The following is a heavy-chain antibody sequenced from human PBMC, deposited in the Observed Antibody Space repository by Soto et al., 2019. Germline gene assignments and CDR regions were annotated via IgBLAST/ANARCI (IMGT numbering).Heavy chain of an antibody. CDR1: GGSISSYY. D-gene: IGHD3-16*01. Sequence: QVQLQESGPGLVKPSETLSLTCTVSGGSISSYYWSWIRPPPGKGLEWIGYFYYSGSTNYNPPLKSRVTITVDTSKNQFSLKMSSVNDEDTAVHYCASYGGGYWGQGTLVTVSS. V-gene: IGHV4-59*01. J-gene: IGHJ4*02. CDR2: FYYSGST. CDR3: ASYGGGY.